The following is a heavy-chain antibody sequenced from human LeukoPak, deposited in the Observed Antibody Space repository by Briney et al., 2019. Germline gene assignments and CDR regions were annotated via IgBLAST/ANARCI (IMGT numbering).Heavy chain of an antibody. D-gene: IGHD3-10*01. CDR2: INSDGSST. J-gene: IGHJ6*03. Sequence: GGSLRLSCAASGFTFSSYTMNWVRQAPGKGLGWVSRINSDGSSTTYADSVKGRFTISRDNAKNTLYLQMNSLRAEDTAVYYCALRGDHYYYMDVWGKGTTVTVSS. V-gene: IGHV3-74*01. CDR1: GFTFSSYT. CDR3: ALRGDHYYYMDV.